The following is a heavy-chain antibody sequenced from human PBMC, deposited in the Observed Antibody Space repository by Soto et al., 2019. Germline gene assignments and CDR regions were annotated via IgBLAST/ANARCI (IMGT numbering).Heavy chain of an antibody. J-gene: IGHJ4*02. CDR2: IYHSGST. CDR3: ARMFGGYADY. Sequence: QVQLQESGPGLVKPSGTLSLTCAVSGGSISSNNWWNWVRQPPGKGLEWIGEIYHSGSTNYNPSRQRRPTISVDKPKSPFSLKLSSVTAADAAVYYCARMFGGYADYWGQGTLVTVSS. D-gene: IGHD5-12*01. CDR1: GGSISSNNW. V-gene: IGHV4-4*02.